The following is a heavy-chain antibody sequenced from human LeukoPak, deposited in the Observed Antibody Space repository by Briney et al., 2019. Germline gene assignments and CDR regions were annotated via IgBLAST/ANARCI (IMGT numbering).Heavy chain of an antibody. CDR1: DFSFRTYS. CDR2: ISSGGGVT. D-gene: IGHD3-16*01. J-gene: IGHJ4*02. V-gene: IGHV3-48*02. Sequence: GGSLRLSCGASDFSFRTYSMIWARQTPGTGLEWISYISSGGGVTHYAESVKGRFSISRDNAKNSLFLQMNRLKDEDTAVYYCARVGVGDWGSVWDHWRQGVRVTVSS. CDR3: ARVGVGDWGSVWDH.